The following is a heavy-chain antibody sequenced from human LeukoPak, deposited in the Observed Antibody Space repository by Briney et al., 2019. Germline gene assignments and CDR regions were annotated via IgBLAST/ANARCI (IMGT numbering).Heavy chain of an antibody. Sequence: GESLNISCKGSGYSFSSYWIGWVRQMPGKGLEWMGIIYPGDSDTRYSPSFHGQVTISADKSISTAYLQWSSLKASDTAMYYCARHPMITFGGVAFDYWGQGTLVIVSS. CDR1: GYSFSSYW. V-gene: IGHV5-51*01. CDR3: ARHPMITFGGVAFDY. D-gene: IGHD3-16*01. CDR2: IYPGDSDT. J-gene: IGHJ4*02.